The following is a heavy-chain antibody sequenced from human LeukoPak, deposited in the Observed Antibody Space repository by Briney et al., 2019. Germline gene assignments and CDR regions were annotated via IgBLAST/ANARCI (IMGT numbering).Heavy chain of an antibody. D-gene: IGHD5-24*01. Sequence: GGSLRLSCAASGLTFSTYPMHWVRQAPGKGLEWVAVISYDGSNKYYADSVKGRFTISRDNSKNTLYLQINSLRAEDTAVYYCAKPRDGYNYYPFDYWGQGTLVTVSS. CDR2: ISYDGSNK. V-gene: IGHV3-30*04. J-gene: IGHJ4*02. CDR3: AKPRDGYNYYPFDY. CDR1: GLTFSTYP.